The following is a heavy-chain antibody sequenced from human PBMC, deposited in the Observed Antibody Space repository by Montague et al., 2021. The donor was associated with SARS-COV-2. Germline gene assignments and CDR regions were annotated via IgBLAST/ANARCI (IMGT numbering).Heavy chain of an antibody. Sequence: TLSLTCTVSGGSISSYYWSWIRQPPGKALEWLALIYWDDDKRYSPSLKSRLTITKDTSKNQVVLTMTNMDPVDTATYYCAHSYYDILTGYLDAFDIWGQGTMVTVSS. V-gene: IGHV2-5*08. CDR3: AHSYYDILTGYLDAFDI. CDR1: GGSISSYYW. D-gene: IGHD3-9*01. CDR2: IYWDDDK. J-gene: IGHJ3*02.